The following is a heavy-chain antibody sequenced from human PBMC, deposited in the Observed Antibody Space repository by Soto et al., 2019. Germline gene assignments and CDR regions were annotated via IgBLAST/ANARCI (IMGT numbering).Heavy chain of an antibody. V-gene: IGHV4-38-2*02. CDR1: GYAISSGYY. CDR2: IYHSGST. D-gene: IGHD3-9*01. CDR3: ARDHYDILTGYLPHDY. Sequence: PSEALSLTCAVSGYAISSGYYWGWIRQPPGKGLEWIGSIYHSGSTYYNPSLKSRVTISVDTSKNQFSLKLSSVTAADTAVYYCARDHYDILTGYLPHDYWGQGTLVTVSS. J-gene: IGHJ4*02.